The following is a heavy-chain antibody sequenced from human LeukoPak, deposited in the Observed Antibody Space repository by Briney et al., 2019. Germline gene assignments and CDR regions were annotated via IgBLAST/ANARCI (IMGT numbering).Heavy chain of an antibody. D-gene: IGHD6-6*01. J-gene: IGHJ6*02. Sequence: PSETLSLTCTVSGGSISSYYWSWIRQPPGKGLEWIGYIYYSGSTNYNPSLKSRVTISVDTSKNQFSLKLSSVTAADTAVYYCARHARLGSSSLYYYYGMDVWGQGTTVTVSS. CDR1: GGSISSYY. CDR3: ARHARLGSSSLYYYYGMDV. CDR2: IYYSGST. V-gene: IGHV4-59*08.